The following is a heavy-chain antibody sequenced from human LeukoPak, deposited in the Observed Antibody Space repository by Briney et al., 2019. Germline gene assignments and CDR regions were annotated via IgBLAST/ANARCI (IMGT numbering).Heavy chain of an antibody. CDR2: ISTNTGNP. D-gene: IGHD2-15*01. CDR3: ARKSVAATPRDIVYQYSYMDV. Sequence: ASVKVSCKGSGNTFNSYVIGWVRQAPGQGLEWMGWISTNTGNPTYAQGFTGRFVFSLDTSVSTAYLQISSLKAEDTAVYYCARKSVAATPRDIVYQYSYMDVWGKGTTVTVSS. CDR1: GNTFNSYV. J-gene: IGHJ6*03. V-gene: IGHV7-4-1*02.